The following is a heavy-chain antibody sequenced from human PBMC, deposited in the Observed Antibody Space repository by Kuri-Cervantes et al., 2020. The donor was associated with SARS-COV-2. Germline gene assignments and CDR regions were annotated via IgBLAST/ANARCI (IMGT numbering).Heavy chain of an antibody. CDR1: GGSISSYY. Sequence: SETLSLTCTVSGGSISSYYWSWIRQPPGKGLEWIGYIYYSGSTNYNPSLKSRVTISVDTPKNQFSLKLSSVTAADTAVYYCASPPHYYGSGSYHDAFDIWGQGIMVTVSS. V-gene: IGHV4-59*08. J-gene: IGHJ3*02. CDR2: IYYSGST. D-gene: IGHD3-10*01. CDR3: ASPPHYYGSGSYHDAFDI.